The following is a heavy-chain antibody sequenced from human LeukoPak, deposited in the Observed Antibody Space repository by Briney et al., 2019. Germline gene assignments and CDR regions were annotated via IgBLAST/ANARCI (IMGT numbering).Heavy chain of an antibody. CDR2: IIPIFGTA. CDR1: GGTFSSYA. V-gene: IGHV1-69*13. D-gene: IGHD3-22*01. Sequence: SVKVSCKASGGTFSSYAISWVRQAPGQGLEWMGGIIPIFGTANYAQKFQGRATITADESTSTAYMELSSLRSEDTAVYYCARSVYYDSSGPEDVWGQGTTVTVSS. CDR3: ARSVYYDSSGPEDV. J-gene: IGHJ6*02.